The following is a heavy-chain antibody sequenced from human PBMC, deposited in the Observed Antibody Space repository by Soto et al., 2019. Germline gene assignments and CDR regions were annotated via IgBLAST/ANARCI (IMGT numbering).Heavy chain of an antibody. D-gene: IGHD3-22*01. CDR2: IGTAGDT. Sequence: LSLTCAASGFTFSSYDMHWVRQATGKGLEWVSAIGTAGDTYYPGSVKGRFTISRENAKNSLYLQMNSLRAEDTAVYYCASASSGSLDYWGQGTLVTVSS. CDR3: ASASSGSLDY. J-gene: IGHJ4*02. V-gene: IGHV3-13*01. CDR1: GFTFSSYD.